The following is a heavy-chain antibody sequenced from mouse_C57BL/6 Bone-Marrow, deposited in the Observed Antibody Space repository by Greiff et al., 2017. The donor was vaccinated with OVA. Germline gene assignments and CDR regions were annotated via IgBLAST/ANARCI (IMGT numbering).Heavy chain of an antibody. D-gene: IGHD2-2*01. CDR1: GYAFSSSW. J-gene: IGHJ4*01. CDR3: ARRGYDGNYYAMGD. CDR2: IYPGDGDT. V-gene: IGHV1-82*01. Sequence: VQLVESGPELVKPGASVKISCKASGYAFSSSWMNWVKQRPGKGLEWIGRIYPGDGDTNYNGKFKGKATLTADKSSSTAYMQLSSLTSEDYAVYFCARRGYDGNYYAMGDWGQGTTVTVAS.